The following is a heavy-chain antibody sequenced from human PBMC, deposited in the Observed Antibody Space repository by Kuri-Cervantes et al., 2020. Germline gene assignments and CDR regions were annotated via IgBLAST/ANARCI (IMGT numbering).Heavy chain of an antibody. CDR2: IITNSGGT. D-gene: IGHD6-19*01. CDR3: ATASGPGYSSGWLPNR. V-gene: IGHV1-2*02. J-gene: IGHJ4*02. CDR1: GYTLTELS. Sequence: ASVKVSCKVSGYTLTELSMHWVRQAPGQGLEWMGWIITNSGGTKYAQKFQGRVTMTRDMSTNTAYMELSSLRSEDTAVYYYATASGPGYSSGWLPNRWGQGTLVTVSS.